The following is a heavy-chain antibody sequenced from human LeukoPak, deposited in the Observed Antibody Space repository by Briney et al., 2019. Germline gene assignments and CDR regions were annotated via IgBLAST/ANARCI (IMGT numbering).Heavy chain of an antibody. CDR2: IYYSGSI. J-gene: IGHJ6*02. D-gene: IGHD2-21*02. CDR1: GGSISSSSYY. CDR3: ARQSIVVVTAAPYYYGMDV. V-gene: IGHV4-39*01. Sequence: SETLSLTCTVSGGSISSSSYYWGWIRQPPGKGLEWIGSIYYSGSIYYNPSLKSRVTISVDTSKNQFSLKLSSVTAADTAVYYCARQSIVVVTAAPYYYGMDVWGQGTTVTVSS.